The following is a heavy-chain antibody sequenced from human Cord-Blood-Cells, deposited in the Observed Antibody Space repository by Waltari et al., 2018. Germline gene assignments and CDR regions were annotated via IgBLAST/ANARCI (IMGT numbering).Heavy chain of an antibody. V-gene: IGHV4-30-4*01. CDR2: IYYSGGT. J-gene: IGHJ4*02. D-gene: IGHD1-26*01. CDR3: AREDVGATTSSYDY. CDR1: GGSISSGDYY. Sequence: QVQLQESGPGLVKPSQTLSLTCTVSGGSISSGDYYWSWIRQPPGKGLEWIGYIYYSGGTYYSPSLKSRVTISVDTSKNQFSLKLSSVTAADTAVYYCAREDVGATTSSYDYWGQGTLVTVSS.